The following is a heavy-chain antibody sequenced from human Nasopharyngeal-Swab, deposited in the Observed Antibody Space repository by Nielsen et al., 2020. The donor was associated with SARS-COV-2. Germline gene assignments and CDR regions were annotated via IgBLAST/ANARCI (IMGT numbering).Heavy chain of an antibody. J-gene: IGHJ5*02. CDR2: ISYDGSNK. CDR1: GFTFSSYA. D-gene: IGHD2-15*01. Sequence: GESLKISCAASGFTFSSYAMHWVRQAPAKGTERVAVISYDGSNKYYADSVKGRFTISRDNSKNTLYLQMNSLRAEDTAVYYCARDGGGWFDPWGQGTLVTVSS. CDR3: ARDGGGWFDP. V-gene: IGHV3-30*04.